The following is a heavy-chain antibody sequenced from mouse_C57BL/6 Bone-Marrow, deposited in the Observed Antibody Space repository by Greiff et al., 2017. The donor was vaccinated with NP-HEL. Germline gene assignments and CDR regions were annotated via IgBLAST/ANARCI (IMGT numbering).Heavy chain of an antibody. CDR3: TTGPYYYGSSYDWYFDV. Sequence: EVKLVESGAELVRPGASVKLSCTASGFNIKDYYMHWVKQRPEQGLEWIGRIDPEDGDTEYAPKFPGKATMTADTSSNTAYLQLSSLTSEDTAVYYCTTGPYYYGSSYDWYFDVWGTGTTVTVSS. D-gene: IGHD1-1*01. CDR1: GFNIKDYY. V-gene: IGHV14-1*01. CDR2: IDPEDGDT. J-gene: IGHJ1*03.